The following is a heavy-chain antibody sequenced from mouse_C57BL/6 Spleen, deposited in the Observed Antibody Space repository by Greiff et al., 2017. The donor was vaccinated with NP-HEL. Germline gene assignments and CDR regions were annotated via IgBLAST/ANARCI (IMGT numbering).Heavy chain of an antibody. CDR2: IYPGDGDT. Sequence: VKLMESGAELVKPGASVKISCKASGYAFSSYWMNWVKQRPGKGLEWIGQIYPGDGDTNYNGKFKGKATLTADKSSSTAYMQLSSLTSEDSAVYFCARSYDGYYEGYFDYWGQGTTLTVSS. D-gene: IGHD2-3*01. J-gene: IGHJ2*01. V-gene: IGHV1-80*01. CDR3: ARSYDGYYEGYFDY. CDR1: GYAFSSYW.